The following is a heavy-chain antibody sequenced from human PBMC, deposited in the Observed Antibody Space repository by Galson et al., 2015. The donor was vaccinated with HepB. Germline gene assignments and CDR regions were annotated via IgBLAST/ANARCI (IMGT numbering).Heavy chain of an antibody. CDR3: AYRQAPMYAFDF. CDR1: GFSLNTGGVG. CDR2: VYWNYDK. V-gene: IGHV2-5*01. Sequence: PALVKPTQTLTLTCTFSGFSLNTGGVGVGWIRQPPGKALERLALVYWNYDKRYSPPLKSRVTITKDTSKNQVVLTMTNMEPVDTATYYCAYRQAPMYAFDFWGQGTMVTVSS. J-gene: IGHJ3*01. D-gene: IGHD3-10*02.